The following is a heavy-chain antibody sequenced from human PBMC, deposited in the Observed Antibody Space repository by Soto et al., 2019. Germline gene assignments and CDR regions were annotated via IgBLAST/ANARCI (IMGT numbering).Heavy chain of an antibody. J-gene: IGHJ6*03. CDR2: ISGSGGST. V-gene: IGHV3-23*01. CDR1: GFTFSSYA. Sequence: EVQLLESGGGLVQPGGSLRLSCAASGFTFSSYAMSWVRQAPGKGLEWVSAISGSGGSTYYADSVKGRFTISRDNSENTLYLQMNSLRAEDTAVYYCAKKGVVVPAAILYYYYTDVWGKGTTVTVSS. CDR3: AKKGVVVPAAILYYYYTDV. D-gene: IGHD2-2*01.